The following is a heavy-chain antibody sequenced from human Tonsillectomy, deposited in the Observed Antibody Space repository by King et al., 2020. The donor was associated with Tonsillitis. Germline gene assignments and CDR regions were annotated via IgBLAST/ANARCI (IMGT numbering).Heavy chain of an antibody. V-gene: IGHV3-9*01. CDR1: GFTFDDYA. CDR2: ISWNSGSI. J-gene: IGHJ4*02. D-gene: IGHD6-6*01. Sequence: EVQLVESGGGLVQPGRSLRLSCTASGFTFDDYAMHWVRQTPGKGLEWVSGISWNSGSIGYADSVKGRFTISRDNAKNSLYLQMNSLRAEDTALYYCAKSAYSSSAGYFDYWGQGTLVTVSS. CDR3: AKSAYSSSAGYFDY.